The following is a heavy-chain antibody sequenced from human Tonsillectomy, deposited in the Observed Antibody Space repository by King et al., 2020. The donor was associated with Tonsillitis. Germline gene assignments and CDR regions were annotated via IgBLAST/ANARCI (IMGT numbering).Heavy chain of an antibody. CDR1: GFTFSSYS. D-gene: IGHD5-18*01. CDR2: ISSSSSYI. CDR3: ARGGYSYGPDY. V-gene: IGHV3-21*01. J-gene: IGHJ4*02. Sequence: QLVQSGGGLVKPGGSLRLSCAASGFTFSSYSMNWVRQAPGKGLEGVSSISSSSSYIYYADSVKGRFPISRDNAKNSLYLQMNSLRAEDTAVYYCARGGYSYGPDYWGQGTLVTVSS.